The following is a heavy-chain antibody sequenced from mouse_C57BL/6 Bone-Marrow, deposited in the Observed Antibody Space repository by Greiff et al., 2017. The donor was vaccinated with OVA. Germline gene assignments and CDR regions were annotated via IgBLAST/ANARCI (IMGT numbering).Heavy chain of an antibody. V-gene: IGHV1-82*01. D-gene: IGHD2-4*01. Sequence: QVQLQQSGPELVKPGASVKISCKASGYAFSSSWMNWVKLRPGKGLEWIGRIYPGDGDTNYNGKFKGKATLTADKSSSTAYMQLSSLTSEDSAVYFCAREDDYDWYFDVWGTGTTVTVSS. CDR2: IYPGDGDT. CDR3: AREDDYDWYFDV. J-gene: IGHJ1*03. CDR1: GYAFSSSW.